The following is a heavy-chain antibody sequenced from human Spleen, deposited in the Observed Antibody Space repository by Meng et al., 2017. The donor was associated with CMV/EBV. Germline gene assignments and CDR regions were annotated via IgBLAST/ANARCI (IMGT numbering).Heavy chain of an antibody. CDR1: GYTFTSYG. CDR3: ARDHSRGANWFDP. CDR2: ISAYNGNT. V-gene: IGHV1-18*01. Sequence: ASVQVSCKASGYTFTSYGISWVRQAPGQGLEWMGWISAYNGNTIYAQKFQDRVTMTTDTSTSTAYMEVRSLRSDDTAVYYCARDHSRGANWFDPWGQGTLVTVSS. D-gene: IGHD6-19*01. J-gene: IGHJ5*02.